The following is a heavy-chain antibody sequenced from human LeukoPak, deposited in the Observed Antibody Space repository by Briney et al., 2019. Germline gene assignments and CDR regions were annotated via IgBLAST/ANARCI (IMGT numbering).Heavy chain of an antibody. Sequence: GGSLRLSCAASGFTFSTYGMNWVRQAPGKGLEWVAFIRYDGSDKYYTDSVKGRFTISRDNSKNTLYLQMNSLRAEDTAVYYCAKYSYRSGWWGNFDYWGQGTLVTVSS. CDR3: AKYSYRSGWWGNFDY. CDR1: GFTFSTYG. J-gene: IGHJ4*02. CDR2: IRYDGSDK. D-gene: IGHD6-19*01. V-gene: IGHV3-30*02.